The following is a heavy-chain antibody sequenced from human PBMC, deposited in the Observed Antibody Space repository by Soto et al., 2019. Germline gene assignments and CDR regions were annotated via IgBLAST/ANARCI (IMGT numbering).Heavy chain of an antibody. V-gene: IGHV3-48*02. J-gene: IGHJ6*02. CDR2: ISSSSSTI. Sequence: EVQVVESGGGLVQPGGSLRLSCAASGFTFSRYGMNWVRQAPGKGLEWVAYISSSSSTIYYADSVKGRFNISRDNAKNSLYLQLNSLRDEDTAVYYCARDGYCVSTTCYFLPDVWGPGTTVTVSS. CDR3: ARDGYCVSTTCYFLPDV. D-gene: IGHD2-2*03. CDR1: GFTFSRYG.